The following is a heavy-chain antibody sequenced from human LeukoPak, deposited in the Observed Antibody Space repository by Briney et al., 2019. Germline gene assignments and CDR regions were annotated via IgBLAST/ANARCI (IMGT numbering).Heavy chain of an antibody. CDR1: GGSISSYY. CDR3: ARHGSGRDAFDI. D-gene: IGHD3-10*01. Sequence: SETLCLTCTVSGGSISSYYWSWIRQPPGKGLEWIGYIYYSGSTNYNPSLKSRVTISVDTSKNQFSLKLSSVTAADTAVYYCARHGSGRDAFDIWGQGTMVTVSS. V-gene: IGHV4-59*08. CDR2: IYYSGST. J-gene: IGHJ3*02.